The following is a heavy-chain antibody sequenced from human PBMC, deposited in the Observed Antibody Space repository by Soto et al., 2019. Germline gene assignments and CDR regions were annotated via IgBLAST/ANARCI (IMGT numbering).Heavy chain of an antibody. V-gene: IGHV3-48*02. CDR3: ARLPKGSLVTA. D-gene: IGHD2-21*02. CDR1: GFRFSEHS. CDR2: ISSRSDST. J-gene: IGHJ4*02. Sequence: LVESGGGLVYPGGSLTLSCVGSGFRFSEHSMNWVRQAPGKGLQWGSYISSRSDSTYYADSVKGRFTVSRDNAKNVLFLQMNSLRDDDTATYYCARLPKGSLVTAWGQGVRVTVSS.